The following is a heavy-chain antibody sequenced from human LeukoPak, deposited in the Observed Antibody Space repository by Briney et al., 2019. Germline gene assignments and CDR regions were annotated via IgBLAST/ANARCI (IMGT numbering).Heavy chain of an antibody. D-gene: IGHD2/OR15-2a*01. Sequence: GASVKVSCKASGYTFTSYDISWVRQATGQGLEWMGWMNPNSGNTGYAQKFQGRITMTRDTSITTAYTELSSLKSEDTAVYYCALGRNFLYYFDYWGQGTLVTVSS. J-gene: IGHJ4*02. CDR3: ALGRNFLYYFDY. V-gene: IGHV1-8*01. CDR2: MNPNSGNT. CDR1: GYTFTSYD.